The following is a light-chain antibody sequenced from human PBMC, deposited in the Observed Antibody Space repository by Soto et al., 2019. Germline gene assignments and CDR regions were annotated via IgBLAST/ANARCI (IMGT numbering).Light chain of an antibody. CDR2: GAT. V-gene: IGKV3-20*01. Sequence: EIVLTQSPGTLSLSPGERATLSCRASQSVSSNYLAWYQQKPGQAPRLLMYGATNRATGIPDRFSGSGSGTDFTLTISRLEPEDFALYYCQQYGTFPVTFGGGTK. CDR3: QQYGTFPVT. J-gene: IGKJ4*01. CDR1: QSVSSNY.